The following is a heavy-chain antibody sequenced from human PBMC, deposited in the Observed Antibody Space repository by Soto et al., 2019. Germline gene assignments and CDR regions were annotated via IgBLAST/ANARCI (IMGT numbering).Heavy chain of an antibody. Sequence: SETLSLTCTVSGGSISSYCWSWIRQPPGKGLEWIGYIYYSGSTNYNPSLKSRVTISVDTSKNQFSLKLSSVTAADTAVYYCARAYASNIWFDPWGQGTLVTVSS. CDR2: IYYSGST. CDR1: GGSISSYC. CDR3: ARAYASNIWFDP. V-gene: IGHV4-59*08. D-gene: IGHD2-8*01. J-gene: IGHJ5*02.